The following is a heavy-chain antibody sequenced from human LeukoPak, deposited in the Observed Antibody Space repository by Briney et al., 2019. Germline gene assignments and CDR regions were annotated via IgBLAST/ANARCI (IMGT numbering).Heavy chain of an antibody. CDR1: EFTFSTYS. CDR3: ASSVPKTKIFDY. CDR2: ISPDSRSI. J-gene: IGHJ4*02. D-gene: IGHD1-14*01. Sequence: GESLRLSCVAPEFTFSTYSMNWVRQAPGKGLEWVSIISPDSRSIAYEDSVEGRFTISRDNAKNSLYLQMNSLRAEDTALYYCASSVPKTKIFDYWGQGILVTVSS. V-gene: IGHV3-21*01.